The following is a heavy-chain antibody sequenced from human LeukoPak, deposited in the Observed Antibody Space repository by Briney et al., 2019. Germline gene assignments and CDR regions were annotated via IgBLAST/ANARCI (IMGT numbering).Heavy chain of an antibody. J-gene: IGHJ4*02. CDR1: GYTFTSYY. V-gene: IGHV1-46*01. CDR2: INPSGGST. D-gene: IGHD3-10*01. Sequence: ASVKVSCKASGYTFTSYYMHWVRQAPGQGLEWMGIINPSGGSTSYAQKFQGRVTITRNTSISTAYMELSSLRSEDTAVYYCARGSVWFGETHYWGQGTLVTVSS. CDR3: ARGSVWFGETHY.